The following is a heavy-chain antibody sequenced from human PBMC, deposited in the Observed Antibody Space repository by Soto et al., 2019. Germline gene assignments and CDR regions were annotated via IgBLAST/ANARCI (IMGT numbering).Heavy chain of an antibody. J-gene: IGHJ4*02. CDR3: ASGYYYGSGIDS. D-gene: IGHD3-22*01. Sequence: QVQLQESGPGLVKPSETLSLTCTFSGGSVSSYYWSWIRRPPGKGLEWIGHLYNSGRTNYNPSRKSRVTISVDTSKSQCALEMGSVTAADTAVYYCASGYYYGSGIDSWGQGTLVTVSS. V-gene: IGHV4-59*02. CDR1: GGSVSSYY. CDR2: LYNSGRT.